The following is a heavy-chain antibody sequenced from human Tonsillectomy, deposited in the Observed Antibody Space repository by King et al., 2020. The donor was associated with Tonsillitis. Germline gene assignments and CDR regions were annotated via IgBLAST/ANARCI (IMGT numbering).Heavy chain of an antibody. Sequence: QLQESGPGLVKPSETLSLTCTVSGGSISSSSYYWGWIRQPPGKGLEWIGSIYYSGSAAYNPSLKSRVTISVDTSKNQFSLKLSSVTAAYTAVYYCTSQWLRFRRFDYWGQGTLVTVSS. CDR3: TSQWLRFRRFDY. CDR1: GGSISSSSYY. J-gene: IGHJ4*02. D-gene: IGHD5-12*01. CDR2: IYYSGSA. V-gene: IGHV4-39*01.